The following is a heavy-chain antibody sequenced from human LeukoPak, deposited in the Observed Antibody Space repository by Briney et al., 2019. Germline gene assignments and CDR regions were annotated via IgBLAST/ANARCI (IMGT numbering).Heavy chain of an antibody. J-gene: IGHJ4*02. CDR3: TPVPYYYDSSGYPTYYFDY. Sequence: GSLRLSCAASGFTFSGSAMHWVRQASGKGLEWVGRIRSKANSYATAYAASVKGRFTISRDDSKNTAYLQMNSLKTEDTAVYYCTPVPYYYDSSGYPTYYFDYWGQGTLVTVSS. V-gene: IGHV3-73*01. D-gene: IGHD3-22*01. CDR1: GFTFSGSA. CDR2: IRSKANSYAT.